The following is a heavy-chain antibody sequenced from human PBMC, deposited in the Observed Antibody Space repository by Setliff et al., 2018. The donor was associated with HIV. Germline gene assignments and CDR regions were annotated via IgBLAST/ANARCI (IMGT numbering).Heavy chain of an antibody. D-gene: IGHD6-13*01. CDR2: IYTSGST. J-gene: IGHJ6*03. CDR3: ARALIGYTQRGDYYYYMDV. CDR1: GGSISSYY. V-gene: IGHV4-4*07. Sequence: KPSETLSLTCTVSGGSISSYYWSWIRQPAGKGLEWTGRIYTSGSTNYNPSLKSRVTMSVDTSKNQFSLKLSSVTAADTAVYYCARALIGYTQRGDYYYYMDVWGKGTTVTVSS.